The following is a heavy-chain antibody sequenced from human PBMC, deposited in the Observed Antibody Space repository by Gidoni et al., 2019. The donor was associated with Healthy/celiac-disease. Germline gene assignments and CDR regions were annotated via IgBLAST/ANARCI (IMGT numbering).Heavy chain of an antibody. V-gene: IGHV1-8*01. CDR3: ARAEWYSSGVTTDKPYWYFDL. D-gene: IGHD4-17*01. CDR1: GYTFTSSD. Sequence: QVQLVQSGAEVKKPGASVKVSCKASGYTFTSSDINWVRQATGQGLEWMGWMNPNSGNTGYAQKFQGRVTMTRNTSISTAYMELSSLRSEDTAVYYCARAEWYSSGVTTDKPYWYFDLWGRGTLVTVSS. CDR2: MNPNSGNT. J-gene: IGHJ2*01.